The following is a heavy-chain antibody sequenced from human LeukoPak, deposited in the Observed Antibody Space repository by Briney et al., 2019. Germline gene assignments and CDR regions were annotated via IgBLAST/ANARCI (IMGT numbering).Heavy chain of an antibody. Sequence: PGGSLRLSCAAAGFSFSSHAMSWVRQAPGKGLEWVSYVSGSGGTTYYADSVKGRFTISRENSKSTLYLQMNRLGVEDTAVYYCAKDRFCSGAGCSDAFDIWGQGTMVTVSS. CDR2: VSGSGGTT. D-gene: IGHD2-15*01. V-gene: IGHV3-23*01. CDR3: AKDRFCSGAGCSDAFDI. J-gene: IGHJ3*02. CDR1: GFSFSSHA.